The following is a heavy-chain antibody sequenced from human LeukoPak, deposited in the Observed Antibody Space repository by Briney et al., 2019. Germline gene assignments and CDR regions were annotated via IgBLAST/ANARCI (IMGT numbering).Heavy chain of an antibody. D-gene: IGHD5-18*01. CDR1: GFTFRRDW. J-gene: IGHJ4*02. V-gene: IGHV3-7*01. CDR3: ATLGTAMVTNFGY. CDR2: IKQDGSDK. Sequence: PGGSLRLSCAASGFTFRRDWMSWVRQAPGKGLEWVAMIKQDGSDKYYVDSVKGRFTISSDNTKNSVYLQMNSLRAEDTAMYYCATLGTAMVTNFGYWGQGTLVTVSS.